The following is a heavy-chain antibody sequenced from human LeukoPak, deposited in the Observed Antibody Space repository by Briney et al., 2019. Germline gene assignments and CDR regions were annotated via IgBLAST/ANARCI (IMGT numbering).Heavy chain of an antibody. CDR2: IYYSGST. V-gene: IGHV4-39*01. J-gene: IGHJ3*02. CDR3: ARWSTLGAFDI. D-gene: IGHD7-27*01. CDR1: GGSISSSSYY. Sequence: SETLSLTCTVSGGSISSSSYYWGWIRQPPGKGLEWIGSIYYSGSTYYNPSLKSRVTISVDTSKNQFSLKLSSVTAADTAVYYCARWSTLGAFDIWGQGTMVTVSS.